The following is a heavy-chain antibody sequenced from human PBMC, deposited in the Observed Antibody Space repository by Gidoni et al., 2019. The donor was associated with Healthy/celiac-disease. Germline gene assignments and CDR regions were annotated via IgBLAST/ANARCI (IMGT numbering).Heavy chain of an antibody. CDR1: GFSLSTSGMC. V-gene: IGHV2-70*15. J-gene: IGHJ4*02. CDR3: ARTRGYCSSTSCYDKEYYFDY. CDR2: IDWDDDK. Sequence: QVTLRESGPALVKPTQTLTLTCTFSGFSLSTSGMCVSWIRQPPGKALEWLARIDWDDDKYYSISLKTRLTISKDTSKNQVVLTMTNMDPVDTATYYCARTRGYCSSTSCYDKEYYFDYWGQGTLVTVSS. D-gene: IGHD2-2*01.